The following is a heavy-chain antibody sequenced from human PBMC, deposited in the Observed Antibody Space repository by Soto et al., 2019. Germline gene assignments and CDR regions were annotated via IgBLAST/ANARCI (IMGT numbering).Heavy chain of an antibody. J-gene: IGHJ4*01. CDR1: GGSIRSDGYY. D-gene: IGHD1-26*01. CDR3: ATGRVGLREGIDPFDY. Sequence: SETLSLTCTVSGGSIRSDGYYWGWIPQHPVQGLEWIGYIHYSGTTHYNPALRSRPTISVDTYKNTFSLTLASMTVADTAIYYCATGRVGLREGIDPFDYWGQGTMVTVSS. V-gene: IGHV4-31*03. CDR2: IHYSGTT.